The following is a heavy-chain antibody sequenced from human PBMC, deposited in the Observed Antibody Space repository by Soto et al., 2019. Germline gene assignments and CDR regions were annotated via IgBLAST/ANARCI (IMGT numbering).Heavy chain of an antibody. CDR3: ARHRYYYDSSGYYTPFDY. CDR2: NYYSGST. CDR1: GGSTSSSSYY. V-gene: IGHV4-39*01. D-gene: IGHD3-22*01. J-gene: IGHJ4*02. Sequence: SETLSDTYTVSGGSTSSSSYYWCRIRHPPGKGLEWSGSNYYSGSTYYNPPLKSRVTISVDTSRNQFSLTLSSVTAADTAVYYCARHRYYYDSSGYYTPFDYWGQGTLVTVS.